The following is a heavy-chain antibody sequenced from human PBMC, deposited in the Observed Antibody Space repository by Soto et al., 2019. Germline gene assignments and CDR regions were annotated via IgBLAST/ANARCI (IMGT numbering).Heavy chain of an antibody. CDR2: IIPIFGTA. CDR1: GGTFSSYS. V-gene: IGHV1-69*13. J-gene: IGHJ6*02. Sequence: SVKVSCKASGGTFSSYSISWVRQAPGQGLEWMGGIIPIFGTANYAQKFQGRVTITADESTSTAYMELSSLRSEDTAVYYCARELGYCSGGSCYSAVSYYYGMDVWGQGTTVTVSS. CDR3: ARELGYCSGGSCYSAVSYYYGMDV. D-gene: IGHD2-15*01.